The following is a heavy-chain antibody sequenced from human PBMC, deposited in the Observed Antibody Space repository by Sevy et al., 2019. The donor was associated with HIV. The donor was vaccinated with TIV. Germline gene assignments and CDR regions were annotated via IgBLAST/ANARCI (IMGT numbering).Heavy chain of an antibody. CDR3: AREGCSSTSCYSGRHYFDY. V-gene: IGHV3-53*01. Sequence: GGSLRLSCAASGFTVSSNYMSWVRQAPGKGLEWVSVIYSGGSTYYADSVKGRFTISRDNSKNTRYLQMNSLRDEDTAVYYCAREGCSSTSCYSGRHYFDYWGQGTLVTVSS. CDR1: GFTVSSNY. J-gene: IGHJ4*02. CDR2: IYSGGST. D-gene: IGHD2-2*01.